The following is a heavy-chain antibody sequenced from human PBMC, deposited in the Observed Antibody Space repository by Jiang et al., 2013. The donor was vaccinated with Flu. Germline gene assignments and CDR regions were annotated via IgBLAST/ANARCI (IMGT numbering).Heavy chain of an antibody. V-gene: IGHV4-59*09. D-gene: IGHD5-24*01. CDR3: ARGVEMATILPGVLDY. J-gene: IGHJ4*02. Sequence: NYNPSLKSRVTISVDTSKNQFSLKLSSVTAADTAVYYCARGVEMATILPGVLDYWGQGTLVTVSS.